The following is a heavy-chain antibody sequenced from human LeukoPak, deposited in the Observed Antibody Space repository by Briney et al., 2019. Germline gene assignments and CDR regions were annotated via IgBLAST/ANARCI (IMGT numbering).Heavy chain of an antibody. CDR1: GYTFTGYY. Sequence: GASVKVSCKASGYTFTGYYMHWVRQAPGQGLEWMGWINPNSGGTNYAQKFQGRVTMTRDTPISTAYMELSRLRSDNTAVYYCARDRSGRKEAFDIWGQGTMVTVSS. CDR2: INPNSGGT. CDR3: ARDRSGRKEAFDI. D-gene: IGHD1-26*01. V-gene: IGHV1-2*02. J-gene: IGHJ3*02.